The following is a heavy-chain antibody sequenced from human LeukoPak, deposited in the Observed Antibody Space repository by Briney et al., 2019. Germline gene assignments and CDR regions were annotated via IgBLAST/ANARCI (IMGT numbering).Heavy chain of an antibody. CDR1: GGTVSSYV. D-gene: IGHD3-9*01. CDR2: VLPIFGTA. CDR3: ARAEEQGRYFDWLPGFAP. Sequence: GASVKVSCKASGGTVSSYVISWVRQAPGQGLEWMGGVLPIFGTAIYAQKWQGRVTITADESTSTAYMELRSLRSEDTAIYYCARAEEQGRYFDWLPGFAPWGQGTQVIVSS. J-gene: IGHJ5*02. V-gene: IGHV1-69*13.